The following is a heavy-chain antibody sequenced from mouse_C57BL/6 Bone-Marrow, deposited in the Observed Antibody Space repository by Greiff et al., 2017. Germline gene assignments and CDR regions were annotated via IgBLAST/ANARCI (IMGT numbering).Heavy chain of an antibody. J-gene: IGHJ2*01. Sequence: EVKLMESEGGLVQPGSSMKPSCTASGFTFSDYYMAWVRQVPEKGLEWVANINYDGSSTYYLDSLKSRFIISRDNAKNILYLQMSSLKSEDTATYYCAREEGYFDYWGQGTTLTVSS. CDR3: AREEGYFDY. V-gene: IGHV5-16*01. CDR1: GFTFSDYY. CDR2: INYDGSST.